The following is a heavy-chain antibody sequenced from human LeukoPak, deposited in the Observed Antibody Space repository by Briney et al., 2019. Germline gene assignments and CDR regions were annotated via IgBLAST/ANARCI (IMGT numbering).Heavy chain of an antibody. D-gene: IGHD2-15*01. V-gene: IGHV3-21*01. CDR2: ISSSSSYI. Sequence: GGSLRLSCAASGFTFSSYSMNWVRQTPGKGLEWVSSISSSSSYIYYADSVKGRFTVSRDNAKDSLYLQMNTLRADDTAVYYCARDTTRWFSPSDHWGQGTLVTVSS. J-gene: IGHJ4*02. CDR3: ARDTTRWFSPSDH. CDR1: GFTFSSYS.